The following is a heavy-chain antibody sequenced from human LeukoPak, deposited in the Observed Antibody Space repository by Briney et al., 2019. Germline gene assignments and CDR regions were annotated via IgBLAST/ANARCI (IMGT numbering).Heavy chain of an antibody. J-gene: IGHJ4*02. CDR1: GFTFTSYT. D-gene: IGHD3-10*01. Sequence: GGSLRLSCAASGFTFTSYTMNWVRQAPGKGLEWVAFIRYDGSNKYYADSVKGRFTISRDNSKNTLYLQMNSLRAEDTAVYYCAKDPSRGSGSRYYFDYWGQGTLVTVSS. CDR2: IRYDGSNK. V-gene: IGHV3-30*02. CDR3: AKDPSRGSGSRYYFDY.